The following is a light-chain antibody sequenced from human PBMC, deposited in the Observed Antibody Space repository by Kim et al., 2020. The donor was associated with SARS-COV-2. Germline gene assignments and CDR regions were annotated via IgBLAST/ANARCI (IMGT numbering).Light chain of an antibody. J-gene: IGLJ1*01. CDR3: QVWDSASDESV. CDR1: NTGSKS. CDR2: YDS. Sequence: SYELTQPPSVSVAPGKTARITCGGSNTGSKSVHWYQQKPDQAPLLVIYYDSDRPSGIPERFSGSNSGNTATLTISGVEAGDEADYYCQVWDSASDESVFG. V-gene: IGLV3-21*04.